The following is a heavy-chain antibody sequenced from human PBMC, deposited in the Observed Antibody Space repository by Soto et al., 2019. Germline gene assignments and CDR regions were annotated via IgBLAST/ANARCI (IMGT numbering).Heavy chain of an antibody. CDR2: INSDGSST. CDR1: GFTFSSYW. D-gene: IGHD3-3*01. V-gene: IGHV3-74*01. CDR3: ARDHYDFWSGRHTSEYNWFDP. Sequence: PGGSLRLSCAASGFTFSSYWMHWVRQAPGKGLVWVSRINSDGSSTSYADSVKGRFTISRDNAKNTLYLQMNSLRAEDTAVYYCARDHYDFWSGRHTSEYNWFDPWGQGTLVTVSS. J-gene: IGHJ5*02.